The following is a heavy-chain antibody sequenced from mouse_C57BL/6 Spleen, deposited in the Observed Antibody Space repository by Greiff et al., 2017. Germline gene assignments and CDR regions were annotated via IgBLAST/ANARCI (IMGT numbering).Heavy chain of an antibody. Sequence: VKLMESGPELVKPGASVKISCKASGYAFSSSWMNWVKQRPGKGLEWIGRIYPGDGDTNYNGKFKGKATLTADKSSSTAYMQLSSLTSEDSAVYFCATYDFAFAMDYWGQGTSVTVSA. V-gene: IGHV1-82*01. D-gene: IGHD2-4*01. CDR2: IYPGDGDT. J-gene: IGHJ4*01. CDR1: GYAFSSSW. CDR3: ATYDFAFAMDY.